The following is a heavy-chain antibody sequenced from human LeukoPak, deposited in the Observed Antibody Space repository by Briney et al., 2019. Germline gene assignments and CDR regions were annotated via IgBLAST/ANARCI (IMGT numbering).Heavy chain of an antibody. J-gene: IGHJ4*02. CDR1: GGSISSSSYY. Sequence: SETLSLTCTVSGGSISSSSYYWGRIPQPPGQGLEWNGSIYYSGSTYYNPSLQSRVTISVDTYKNQFSLKLSSVTAADKAVYYCARDPRPVRYFGWLLYMGYFDYWGQGTLVSVSS. D-gene: IGHD3-9*01. CDR2: IYYSGST. V-gene: IGHV4-39*02. CDR3: ARDPRPVRYFGWLLYMGYFDY.